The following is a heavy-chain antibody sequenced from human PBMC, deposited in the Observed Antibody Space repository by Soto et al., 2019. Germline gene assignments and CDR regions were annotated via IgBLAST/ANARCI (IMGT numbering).Heavy chain of an antibody. V-gene: IGHV1-69*12. J-gene: IGHJ4*02. CDR3: AAPYGSGSYYNVFDY. Sequence: QVQLVQSGAEVKKPGSSVKVSCKASGGTFSSYAISWVRQAHGPGLEWMGGIIPIFGTSNYAKKFQGRVTITADESTSTAYMEQSSLRSEDTAVYYGAAPYGSGSYYNVFDYWGQGTLVTVSS. CDR1: GGTFSSYA. D-gene: IGHD3-10*01. CDR2: IIPIFGTS.